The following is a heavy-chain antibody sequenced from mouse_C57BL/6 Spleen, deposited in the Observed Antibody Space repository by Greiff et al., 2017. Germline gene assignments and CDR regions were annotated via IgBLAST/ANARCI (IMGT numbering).Heavy chain of an antibody. J-gene: IGHJ2*01. CDR1: GYTFTSYT. V-gene: IGHV1-4*01. CDR2: INLSSGYT. D-gene: IGHD4-1*01. Sequence: VKLVESGAELARPGASVKMSCKASGYTFTSYTMHWVKQRPGQGLEWIGYINLSSGYTKYNQKFKDKATLTADKSSSTAYMQLSSLTSEDSAVYYCAREELGYYFDYWGQGTTLTVSS. CDR3: AREELGYYFDY.